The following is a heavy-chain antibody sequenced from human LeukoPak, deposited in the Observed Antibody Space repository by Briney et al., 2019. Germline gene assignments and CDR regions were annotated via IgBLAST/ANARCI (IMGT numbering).Heavy chain of an antibody. CDR1: GYTFTSYG. V-gene: IGHV1-18*01. D-gene: IGHD3-22*01. CDR3: ARDPARYDSSGYYYYYYMDV. J-gene: IGHJ6*03. Sequence: ASVKVSCKASGYTFTSYGISRVRQAPGQGLEWMGWISAYNGNTNYAQKLQGRVTMTTDTSTSTAYMELRSLRSDDTAVYYCARDPARYDSSGYYYYYYMDVWGKGTTVTISS. CDR2: ISAYNGNT.